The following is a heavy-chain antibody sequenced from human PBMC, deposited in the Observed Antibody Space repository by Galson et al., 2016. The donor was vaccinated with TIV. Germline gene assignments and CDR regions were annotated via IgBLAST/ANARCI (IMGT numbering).Heavy chain of an antibody. CDR3: ARPGEMTSGSERGGLAH. D-gene: IGHD1-26*01. J-gene: IGHJ4*02. Sequence: SVQVSCKASGGTFRRYSISWVRPAPGQGLEWMGRIIPMLGMTNYAQRFQGRVTITADEFTSTAYMEMSGLGVGDTAMYYCARPGEMTSGSERGGLAHGGQGTLVSGSS. CDR1: GGTFRRYS. CDR2: IIPMLGMT. V-gene: IGHV1-69*02.